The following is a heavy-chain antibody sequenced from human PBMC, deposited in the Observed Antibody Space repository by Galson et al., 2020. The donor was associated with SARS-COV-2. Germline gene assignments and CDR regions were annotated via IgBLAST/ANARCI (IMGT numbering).Heavy chain of an antibody. CDR2: INTNTGNP. V-gene: IGHV7-4-1*02. J-gene: IGHJ6*03. D-gene: IGHD3-3*01. CDR3: ARDYDFWSGYGEYYYYYMDV. Sequence: ASVEVSCKASGYTFTSYAMNWVRQAPGQGLEWMGWINTNTGNPTYAQGFTGRFVFSLDTSVSTAYLQISSLKAEDTAVYYCARDYDFWSGYGEYYYYYMDVWGKGTTVTVSS. CDR1: GYTFTSYA.